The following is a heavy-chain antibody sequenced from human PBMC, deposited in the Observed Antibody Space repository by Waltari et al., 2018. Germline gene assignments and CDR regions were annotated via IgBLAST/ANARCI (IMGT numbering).Heavy chain of an antibody. CDR1: GGTFSRYP. D-gene: IGHD4-17*01. CDR3: ARVPLPTDYGDGSYFDY. CDR2: IIPIFGTA. Sequence: QVQLVQSGAEVKTPGSSVKVSCKASGGTFSRYPTSWVRQAPGQGLEWMGGIIPIFGTASYAQKFQGRVTITADESTSTAYMELSSLRSEDTAVYYCARVPLPTDYGDGSYFDYWGQGTLVTVSS. J-gene: IGHJ4*02. V-gene: IGHV1-69*01.